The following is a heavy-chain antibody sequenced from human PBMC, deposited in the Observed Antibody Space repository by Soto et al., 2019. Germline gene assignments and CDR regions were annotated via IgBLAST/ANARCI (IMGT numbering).Heavy chain of an antibody. J-gene: IGHJ4*02. D-gene: IGHD3-22*01. V-gene: IGHV1-8*01. CDR3: AKSSGGSYRAFDY. CDR2: MNPNSGHT. Sequence: GASVKVSCKASGYTFTNYDINWVRQAPGQGLEWMGWMNPNSGHTGFARKFQGRVTMTKSTAIRTAYMELSSLKSEDTAVYYCAKSSGGSYRAFDYWGQWTLVTVSS. CDR1: GYTFTNYD.